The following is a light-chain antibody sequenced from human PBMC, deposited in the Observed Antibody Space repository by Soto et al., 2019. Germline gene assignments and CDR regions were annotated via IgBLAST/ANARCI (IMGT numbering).Light chain of an antibody. J-gene: IGLJ1*01. CDR1: IGDVGGYNY. CDR2: EVS. Sequence: QSALTQPPSASGSPGQSVTISCTVTIGDVGGYNYVSWYQQHPGKAPKLMIFEVSERPSGVPDRFSASKSGNTASLTVSGLQAEDEADYYCSSYAGSNNYVFGTGTKVTVL. CDR3: SSYAGSNNYV. V-gene: IGLV2-8*01.